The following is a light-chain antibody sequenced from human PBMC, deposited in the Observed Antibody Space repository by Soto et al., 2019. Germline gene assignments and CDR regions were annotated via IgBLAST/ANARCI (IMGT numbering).Light chain of an antibody. CDR3: QQSYSNPWT. J-gene: IGKJ1*01. Sequence: DIQMTQSPSSLSASVGDRVTITCRTSQRIGTHLNWYHEKPGKAPKLLIYAASSLQSGVPSRFSGSGSGTDFPLTISSLQPEDFETYYCQQSYSNPWTFGQGTKVEIK. V-gene: IGKV1-39*01. CDR2: AAS. CDR1: QRIGTH.